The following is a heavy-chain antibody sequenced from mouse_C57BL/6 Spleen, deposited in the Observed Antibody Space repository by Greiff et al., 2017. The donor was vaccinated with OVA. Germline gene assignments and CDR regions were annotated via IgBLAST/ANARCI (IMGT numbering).Heavy chain of an antibody. CDR2: INPGSGGT. J-gene: IGHJ1*03. Sequence: QVQLKQSGAELVRPGTSVKVSCKASGYAFTNYLIEWVKQRPGQGLEWIGVINPGSGGTNYNEKFKGKATLTADKSSSTAYMQLSSLTSEDSAVYFCARSRDYGSSYGYFDVWGTGTTVTVSS. CDR1: GYAFTNYL. V-gene: IGHV1-54*01. CDR3: ARSRDYGSSYGYFDV. D-gene: IGHD1-1*01.